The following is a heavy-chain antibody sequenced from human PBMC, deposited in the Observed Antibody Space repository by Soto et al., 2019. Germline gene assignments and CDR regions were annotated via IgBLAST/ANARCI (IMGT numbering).Heavy chain of an antibody. CDR2: IYYSGST. D-gene: IGHD6-13*01. J-gene: IGHJ5*02. V-gene: IGHV4-39*01. Sequence: QLQLQESGPGLVKPSETLSLTCTVSGGSISSSSFHWGWIRQPPGKGLEWIGSIYYSGSTYYSPSLKSRVTISVDTSKNQFSLRLSSVTAADAAVYYCARRERAAGTDWWFDPWGQGTLVTVSS. CDR1: GGSISSSSFH. CDR3: ARRERAAGTDWWFDP.